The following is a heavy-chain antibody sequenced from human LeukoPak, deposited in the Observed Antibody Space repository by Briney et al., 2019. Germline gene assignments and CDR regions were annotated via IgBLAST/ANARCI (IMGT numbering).Heavy chain of an antibody. Sequence: PGGSLRLSCAASGFTFDDYAMHWVRQAPGKGLEWVSGISWNSGSIGYADSVKGRCTISRDNSKNTLYLQMNSLRAEDTAVYHCAKEVVRYQVQGVNLDYWGQGILVTVSS. D-gene: IGHD1-1*01. CDR1: GFTFDDYA. V-gene: IGHV3-9*01. CDR3: AKEVVRYQVQGVNLDY. CDR2: ISWNSGSI. J-gene: IGHJ4*02.